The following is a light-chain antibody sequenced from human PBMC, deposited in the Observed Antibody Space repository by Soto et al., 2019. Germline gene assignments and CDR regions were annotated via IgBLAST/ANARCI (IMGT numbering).Light chain of an antibody. Sequence: DIKMTQSPSTLSGSVGARVTITCRASQTISSWLAWYQQKPGKAPKILIYKASTLKSGVPSRFSGSRSGTEFTLTISSLQPDDVSTYYCQHYNSYSEAFVQGTKVDIK. CDR3: QHYNSYSEA. V-gene: IGKV1-5*03. J-gene: IGKJ1*01. CDR2: KAS. CDR1: QTISSW.